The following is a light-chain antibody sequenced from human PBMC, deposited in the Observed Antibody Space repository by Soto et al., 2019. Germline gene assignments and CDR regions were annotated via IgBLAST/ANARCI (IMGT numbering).Light chain of an antibody. CDR1: SRDVGIYNL. CDR2: DVS. Sequence: QSVLTQPASVSGSPGQSITISCTGTSRDVGIYNLVSWYQQHPGRAPKLMISDVSERPSGVSNRFSGSKSGNTASLTISGLQAEDEDDYYCCSYADSCTVLFGGGTKLTVL. CDR3: CSYADSCTVL. J-gene: IGLJ2*01. V-gene: IGLV2-23*02.